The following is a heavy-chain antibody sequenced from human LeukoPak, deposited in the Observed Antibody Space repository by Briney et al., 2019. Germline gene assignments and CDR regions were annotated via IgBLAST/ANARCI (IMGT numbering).Heavy chain of an antibody. J-gene: IGHJ3*02. Sequence: GGSLGLSCAASGFTVSSNYMSWVRQAPGKGLEWVSVIYSGGSTYYADSVKGRFTISRDNSKNTLYLQMNSLRAEDTAVYYCARGPDRARAFDIWGQGTMVTVSS. CDR1: GFTVSSNY. D-gene: IGHD1-14*01. V-gene: IGHV3-66*01. CDR2: IYSGGST. CDR3: ARGPDRARAFDI.